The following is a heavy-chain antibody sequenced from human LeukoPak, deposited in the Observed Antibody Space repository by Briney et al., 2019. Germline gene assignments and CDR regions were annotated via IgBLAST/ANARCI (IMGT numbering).Heavy chain of an antibody. Sequence: SETLSLTCTVSGGSISSSSYYWGWIRQPPGKGLEWIGSIHYSGSTNYNPSLKSRVTISVDTSKNQFSLRLSSVTAADTAVYYCARAGFGGQNYYYMDVWGKGTTVTVSS. CDR1: GGSISSSSYY. J-gene: IGHJ6*03. CDR3: ARAGFGGQNYYYMDV. D-gene: IGHD3-10*01. V-gene: IGHV4-39*07. CDR2: IHYSGST.